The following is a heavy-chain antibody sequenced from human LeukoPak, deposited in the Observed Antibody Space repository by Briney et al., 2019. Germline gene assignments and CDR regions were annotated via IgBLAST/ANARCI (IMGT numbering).Heavy chain of an antibody. Sequence: GGSLRLSCAASGFTFSSYVMHWVRQAPGKGLEWVAIISYDGSNEYYADSVKGRFTISRDNSKNTLYLQMNSLRVEDTGVYYCASWGEGALDNWGQGTLVTVSS. D-gene: IGHD1-26*01. CDR2: ISYDGSNE. J-gene: IGHJ4*02. CDR3: ASWGEGALDN. CDR1: GFTFSSYV. V-gene: IGHV3-30*04.